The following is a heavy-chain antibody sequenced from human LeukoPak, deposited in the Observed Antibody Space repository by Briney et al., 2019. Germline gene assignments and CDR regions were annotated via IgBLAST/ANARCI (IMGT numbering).Heavy chain of an antibody. J-gene: IGHJ6*02. CDR3: ARDGSGWSRDV. CDR1: GFTFSVYS. CDR2: ISSTTYT. V-gene: IGHV3-21*01. Sequence: PGGSLRLSCAASGFTFSVYSMSWVRQAPEKGLEWVSSISSTTYTYYSDSVKGGLTISRDNSKNSLYLQMNSLTAEDTALYYCARDGSGWSRDVWGQGTTVTVSS. D-gene: IGHD6-19*01.